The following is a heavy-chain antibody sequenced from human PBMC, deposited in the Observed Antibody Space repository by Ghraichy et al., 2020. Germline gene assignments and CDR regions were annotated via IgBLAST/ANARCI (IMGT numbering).Heavy chain of an antibody. CDR3: ARTNCSSTSCYRGYFDY. CDR2: TYYRSKWYN. CDR1: GDSVSSNSAA. Sequence: SQTLSLTCAISGDSVSSNSAAWNWIRQSPSRGLEWLGRTYYRSKWYNDYAVSVKSRITINPDTSKNQFSLQLNSVTPEDTAVYYCARTNCSSTSCYRGYFDYWGQGTLVTVSS. V-gene: IGHV6-1*01. D-gene: IGHD2-2*02. J-gene: IGHJ4*02.